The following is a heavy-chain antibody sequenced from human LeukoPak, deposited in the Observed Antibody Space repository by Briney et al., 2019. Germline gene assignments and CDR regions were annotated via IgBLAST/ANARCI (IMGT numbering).Heavy chain of an antibody. D-gene: IGHD3-22*01. J-gene: IGHJ4*02. Sequence: GGSLRLSCAASGFTFSSYAMSWVRQAPGKGLEWVGRIKSKTDGGTTDYAAPVKGRFTISRDDSKNTLYLQMNSLKTEDTAVYYCSTTYYYDSSEGYWGQGTLVTVSS. CDR3: STTYYYDSSEGY. CDR2: IKSKTDGGTT. CDR1: GFTFSSYA. V-gene: IGHV3-15*01.